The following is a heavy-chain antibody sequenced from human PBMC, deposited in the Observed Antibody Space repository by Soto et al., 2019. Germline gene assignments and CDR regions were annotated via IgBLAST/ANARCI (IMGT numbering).Heavy chain of an antibody. V-gene: IGHV3-15*01. CDR2: IKSETDGGTT. J-gene: IGHJ6*02. Sequence: ASCRVTVNHSLMAVSRQITRKGLEWVARIKSETDGGTTDYAAPVEGRFTISRDDSKKMVYLEMNSLKTEDTGVYYFTTESDITILTVGLDLWGHGTPVTVSS. D-gene: IGHD3-10*01. CDR3: TTESDITILTVGLDL. CDR1: RVTVNHSL.